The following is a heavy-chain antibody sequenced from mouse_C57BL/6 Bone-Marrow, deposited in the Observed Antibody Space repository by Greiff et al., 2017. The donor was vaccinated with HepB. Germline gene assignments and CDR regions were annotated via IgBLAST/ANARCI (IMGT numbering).Heavy chain of an antibody. CDR3: ASPIYYYGRGYAMDY. J-gene: IGHJ4*01. D-gene: IGHD1-1*01. CDR2: INPYNGGT. CDR1: GYTFTDYY. V-gene: IGHV1-19*01. Sequence: VQLKQSGPVLVKPGASVKMSCKASGYTFTDYYMNWVKQSHGKSLEWIGVINPYNGGTSYNQKFKGKATLTVDKSSSTAYMELNSLTSEDSAVYYCASPIYYYGRGYAMDYWGQGTSVTVSS.